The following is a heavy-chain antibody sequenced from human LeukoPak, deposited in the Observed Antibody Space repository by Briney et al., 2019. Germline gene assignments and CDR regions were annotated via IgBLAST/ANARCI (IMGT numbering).Heavy chain of an antibody. J-gene: IGHJ5*02. CDR1: GGSISSSSYY. V-gene: IGHV4-39*01. Sequence: PSETLSLACTVSGGSISSSSYYWGWIRQPPGKGLEWIGSIYYSGSTYYNPSLKSRVTISVDTSKNQFSLKLSSVTAADTAVYYCARLGPAYGSGSYQWFDPWGQGTLVTVSS. CDR3: ARLGPAYGSGSYQWFDP. D-gene: IGHD3-10*01. CDR2: IYYSGST.